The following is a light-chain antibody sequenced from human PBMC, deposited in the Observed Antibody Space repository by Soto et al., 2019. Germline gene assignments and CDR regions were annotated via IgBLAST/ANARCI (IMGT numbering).Light chain of an antibody. V-gene: IGLV2-14*03. CDR2: DVS. J-gene: IGLJ1*01. CDR3: SSFTRSNSYV. Sequence: SVLTQPASVSGSPGQSITISCTGTSSDVGAYNYVSWYQQHPGKVPKLMIYDVSDRPLGVSNRFSGSKSGNTASLTISGLQAEDEADYYCSSFTRSNSYVFGTGTKLTVL. CDR1: SSDVGAYNY.